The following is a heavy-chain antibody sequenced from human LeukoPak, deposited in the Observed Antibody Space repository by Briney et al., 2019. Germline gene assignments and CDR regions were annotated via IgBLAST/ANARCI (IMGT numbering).Heavy chain of an antibody. CDR3: ARSLFDYDFWSAHGY. D-gene: IGHD3-3*01. J-gene: IGHJ4*02. V-gene: IGHV3-30-3*01. Sequence: GGSLRLSCAASGFTFSSYAMYWVRQAPGKGLEWVAVISYDGSNKYYADSVKGRFTISRDNSKNTLYLQMNSLRAEDTAVYYCARSLFDYDFWSAHGYWGQGTLVTVSS. CDR1: GFTFSSYA. CDR2: ISYDGSNK.